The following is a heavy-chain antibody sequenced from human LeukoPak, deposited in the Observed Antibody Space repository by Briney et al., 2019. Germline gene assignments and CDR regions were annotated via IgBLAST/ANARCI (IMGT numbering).Heavy chain of an antibody. CDR2: ISWNSVSI. J-gene: IGHJ4*02. V-gene: IGHV3-9*01. CDR3: ARRGGGSGYNDY. CDR1: GFTFDDYA. Sequence: PGGSLRLSCAASGFTFDDYAMHWVRQAPGGGLEWVSGISWNSVSIGYVDSVKGRFTISRDNAKNTLYLQMNSLRAEDTAVYYCARRGGGSGYNDYWGQGTLVTVSS. D-gene: IGHD3-22*01.